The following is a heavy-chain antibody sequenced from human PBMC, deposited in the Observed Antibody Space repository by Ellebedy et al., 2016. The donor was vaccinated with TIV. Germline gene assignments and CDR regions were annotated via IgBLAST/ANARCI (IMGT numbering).Heavy chain of an antibody. Sequence: LSLTCAASGFTFSSSWVHWVRHVPGKGLVWVARINGDGNNIGYADSVKGRFTISRDNAKSTLYLQMNSLRAEDTAVYYCARVQGTHLWEAWFDPWGQGTPVTVSS. CDR1: GFTFSSSW. D-gene: IGHD5-18*01. CDR3: ARVQGTHLWEAWFDP. CDR2: INGDGNNI. J-gene: IGHJ5*02. V-gene: IGHV3-74*01.